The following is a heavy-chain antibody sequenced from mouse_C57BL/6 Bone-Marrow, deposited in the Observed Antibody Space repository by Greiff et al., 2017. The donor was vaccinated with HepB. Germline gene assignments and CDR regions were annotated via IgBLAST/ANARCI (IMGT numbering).Heavy chain of an antibody. Sequence: VQLQQPGAELVKPGASVKLSCKASGYTFTSYWMHWVKQRPGQGLEWIGMIHPNSGSTNYNEKFKSKATLTVDKSSSTAYMQLSSLTSEDSAVCYCARSNYGSSYGAMDYWGQGTSVTVSS. CDR2: IHPNSGST. D-gene: IGHD1-1*01. J-gene: IGHJ4*01. CDR1: GYTFTSYW. CDR3: ARSNYGSSYGAMDY. V-gene: IGHV1-64*01.